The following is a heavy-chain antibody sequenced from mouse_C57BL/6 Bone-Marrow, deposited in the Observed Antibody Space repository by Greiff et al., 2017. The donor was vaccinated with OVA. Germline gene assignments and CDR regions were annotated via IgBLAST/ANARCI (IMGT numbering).Heavy chain of an antibody. CDR2: IFPGSVST. J-gene: IGHJ2*01. Sequence: VQLQQSGPELVRPGASVKISCKAPGYTFISHWMQWVRQRPGQGLEWIGEIFPGSVSTYYHEKFKGKATLTGDTSSSTAYMQLSSLTSEDSAVYFCARSGQGYYFDYWGQGTTLTVSS. D-gene: IGHD3-2*02. V-gene: IGHV1-56*01. CDR1: GYTFISHW. CDR3: ARSGQGYYFDY.